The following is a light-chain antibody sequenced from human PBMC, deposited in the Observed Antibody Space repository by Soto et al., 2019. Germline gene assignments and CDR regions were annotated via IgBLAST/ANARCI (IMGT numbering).Light chain of an antibody. CDR2: DAS. CDR3: QQFNNYPRT. J-gene: IGKJ1*01. V-gene: IGKV1D-13*01. CDR1: HDISSA. Sequence: GDRVTITCRASHDISSALAWYQQKPGRAPKLLIYDASKLQSGVPSRFSGSGYGTDFTLTISSLQPEDFATYSCQQFNNYPRTFGQGTK.